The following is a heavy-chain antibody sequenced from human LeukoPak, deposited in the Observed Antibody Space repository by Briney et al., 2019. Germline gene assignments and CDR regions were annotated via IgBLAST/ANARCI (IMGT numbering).Heavy chain of an antibody. J-gene: IGHJ5*02. D-gene: IGHD2-15*01. CDR2: IYYSGST. CDR3: ARAEVYCSGGSCYVHWFDP. CDR1: GGSISSYY. V-gene: IGHV4-59*01. Sequence: SETLSLTCTVSGGSISSYYWSWIRQPPGKGLEWIGYIYYSGSTNYNPSLKSRVTISVDTSKNQFSLKLSSVTAADTAVYYCARAEVYCSGGSCYVHWFDPWGQGTLVTVSS.